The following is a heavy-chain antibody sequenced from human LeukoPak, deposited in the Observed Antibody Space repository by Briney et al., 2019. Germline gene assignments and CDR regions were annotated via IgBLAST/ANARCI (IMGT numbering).Heavy chain of an antibody. J-gene: IGHJ4*02. Sequence: GGSLRLSCAASGFTFSSYEMNWVRQAPGKGLEWVSYLSSSGSTIYYADSVKGRFTISRDNAKNSLYLQMNSLRAEDTAVYYCASVPGYSYGYVLDYWGQGTLVTVSS. CDR2: LSSSGSTI. V-gene: IGHV3-48*03. D-gene: IGHD5-18*01. CDR3: ASVPGYSYGYVLDY. CDR1: GFTFSSYE.